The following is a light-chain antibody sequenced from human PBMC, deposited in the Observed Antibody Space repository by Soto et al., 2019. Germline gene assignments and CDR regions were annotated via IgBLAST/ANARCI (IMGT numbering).Light chain of an antibody. CDR3: QSYDSSLSGSRV. CDR1: SSNIGAGYD. CDR2: HNS. J-gene: IGLJ1*01. V-gene: IGLV1-40*01. Sequence: QAVVTQPPSVSGAPGQRVTISCTGSSSNIGAGYDVHWYQQLPGTAPKLLIYHNSNRPSGVPDRFSGSKSGTSASLAITGLQAEDEADYYCQSYDSSLSGSRVFGTWTKLTVL.